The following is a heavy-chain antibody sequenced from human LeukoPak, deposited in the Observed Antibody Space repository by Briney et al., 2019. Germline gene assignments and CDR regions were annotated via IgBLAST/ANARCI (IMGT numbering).Heavy chain of an antibody. CDR3: AKAGLIVGATPSFFDY. Sequence: GGSLRLSCAASGFTFSSYAMSWVRQAPGKGLEWVSAISGSGGSTYYADSVKGRFTISRDNSKNTLYLQMNSLRAEDTAVYYCAKAGLIVGATPSFFDYWSQGTLVTVSS. CDR1: GFTFSSYA. J-gene: IGHJ4*02. D-gene: IGHD1-26*01. V-gene: IGHV3-23*01. CDR2: ISGSGGST.